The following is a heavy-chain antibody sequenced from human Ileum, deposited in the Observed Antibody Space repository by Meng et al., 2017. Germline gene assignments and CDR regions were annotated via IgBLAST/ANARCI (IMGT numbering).Heavy chain of an antibody. Sequence: QVQLVQSGTEVKNVGASVTVSCTASGYTFRNYPLHWVRQAPGQRPEWMGWINAGNGNIKISQKVQGRITITSDTSATAYMELSSLRSEDTAVYFCARENDNWNYFDYWGQGSLVTVSS. D-gene: IGHD1-1*01. CDR1: GYTFRNYP. CDR3: ARENDNWNYFDY. V-gene: IGHV1-3*01. CDR2: INAGNGNI. J-gene: IGHJ4*02.